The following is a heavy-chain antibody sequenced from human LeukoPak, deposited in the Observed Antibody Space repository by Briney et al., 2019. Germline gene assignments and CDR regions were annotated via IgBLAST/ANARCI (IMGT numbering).Heavy chain of an antibody. CDR3: ARVSAPITMVRGVINYYYYMDV. CDR1: GYTFTSYG. J-gene: IGHJ6*03. V-gene: IGHV1-18*01. D-gene: IGHD3-10*01. CDR2: ISAYNGNT. Sequence: ASVKVSCKASGYTFTSYGISWVRQAPGQGLEWMGWISAYNGNTNYAQKLQGRVTMTTDTSTSTAYMELRSLRSDDTAVYYCARVSAPITMVRGVINYYYYMDVWGKGTTVTVSS.